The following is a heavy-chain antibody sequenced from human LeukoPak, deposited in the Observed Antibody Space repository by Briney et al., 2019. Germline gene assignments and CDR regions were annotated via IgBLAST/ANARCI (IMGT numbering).Heavy chain of an antibody. D-gene: IGHD2-21*02. Sequence: PGGSLRLSCAASGFTVSSNEMSWVRQAPGKGLEWVSSISGGGTYYADSRKGRCTISRDNSKNTLHLQMNSLRAEDTAVLESVTKSCGGDCYPTDHDAFDIWGQGTMVTVSS. CDR2: ISGGGT. CDR3: VTKSCGGDCYPTDHDAFDI. J-gene: IGHJ3*02. CDR1: GFTVSSNE. V-gene: IGHV3-38-3*01.